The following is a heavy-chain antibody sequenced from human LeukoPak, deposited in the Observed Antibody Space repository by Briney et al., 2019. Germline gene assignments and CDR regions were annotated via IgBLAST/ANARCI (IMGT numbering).Heavy chain of an antibody. Sequence: SETLSLTCTVSGGSISSGDYYWSWIRQPPGKGLEWIGYIYHSGSTYYNPSLKSRVTISVDTSKNQFSLKLSSVTAADTAVYYCARGPDSSGYYYFDYWGQGTLVTVSS. V-gene: IGHV4-30-4*01. J-gene: IGHJ4*02. CDR3: ARGPDSSGYYYFDY. D-gene: IGHD3-22*01. CDR2: IYHSGST. CDR1: GGSISSGDYY.